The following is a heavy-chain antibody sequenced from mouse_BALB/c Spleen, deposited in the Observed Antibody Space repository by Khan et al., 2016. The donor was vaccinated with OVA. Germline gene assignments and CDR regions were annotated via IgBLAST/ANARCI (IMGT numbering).Heavy chain of an antibody. Sequence: QVQLKESGPGLVQPSQSLSITCTVSGFSLTTYGIHWVRQSPGKGLEWLGVIWSGGITDYNAPFISRLSISQDNSKSQVFFKMNSLQPDDTAIYXCARHSYRYDFTYWGQGTLVTVSA. D-gene: IGHD2-12*01. CDR3: ARHSYRYDFTY. CDR2: IWSGGIT. CDR1: GFSLTTYG. V-gene: IGHV2-2*01. J-gene: IGHJ3*01.